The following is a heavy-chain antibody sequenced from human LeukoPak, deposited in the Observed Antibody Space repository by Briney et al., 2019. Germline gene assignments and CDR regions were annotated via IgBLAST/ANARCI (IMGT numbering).Heavy chain of an antibody. CDR1: GFIFSTSW. CDR3: AKRGIMIRGVIIIGFHKEAYYFDC. J-gene: IGHJ4*02. D-gene: IGHD3-10*01. Sequence: GGSLRLSCAASGFIFSTSWMYWVRQAPGKGLVWVSRIGPDGTDTRYADPVKGRFTISRDNSKNTLYLQMNSLRAEDTAVYYCAKRGIMIRGVIIIGFHKEAYYFDCWGQGTLVTVSS. V-gene: IGHV3-74*01. CDR2: IGPDGTDT.